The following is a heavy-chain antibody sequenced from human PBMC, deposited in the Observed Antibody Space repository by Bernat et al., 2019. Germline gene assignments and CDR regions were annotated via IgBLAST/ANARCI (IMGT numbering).Heavy chain of an antibody. Sequence: EVQLVETGGGLIQPGGSLRLSCAASGFTFSSYSMNWVRQAPGKGLEWVSSISSSSSYIYYADSVKGRFTISRDNAKNSLYLQMNSLRAEDTAVYYCARDLGSTTMIVVVTYFDLWGRGTLVTVSS. CDR3: ARDLGSTTMIVVVTYFDL. D-gene: IGHD3-22*01. V-gene: IGHV3-21*01. J-gene: IGHJ2*01. CDR2: ISSSSSYI. CDR1: GFTFSSYS.